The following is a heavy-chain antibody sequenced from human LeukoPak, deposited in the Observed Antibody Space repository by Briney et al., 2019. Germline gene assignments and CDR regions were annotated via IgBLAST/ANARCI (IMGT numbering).Heavy chain of an antibody. CDR1: GDSVSSSNYY. CDR3: ARDKEADEGSKFDY. V-gene: IGHV4-61*01. CDR2: IYYGGNT. D-gene: IGHD2-15*01. Sequence: PSETLSLTCAVSGDSVSSSNYYWSWIRQPPGTGLEWIGYIYYGGNTNYNPSLQSRVTISVDTSKSQFSLKLSSVTAADTAVYYCARDKEADEGSKFDYWGQGTLVTVSS. J-gene: IGHJ4*02.